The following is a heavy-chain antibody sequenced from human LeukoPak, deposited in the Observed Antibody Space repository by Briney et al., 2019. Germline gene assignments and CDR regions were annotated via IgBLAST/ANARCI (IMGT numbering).Heavy chain of an antibody. CDR3: ARMKGKEWLRLPLFDY. CDR2: IYYSGST. Sequence: SETLSLTCTVSGGSISSYYWSWIRQPPGKGQEWIGYIYYSGSTNYNPSLKSRVTISVDTSKNQFSLKLSSVTAADTAVYYCARMKGKEWLRLPLFDYWGQGTLVTVSS. CDR1: GGSISSYY. V-gene: IGHV4-59*13. D-gene: IGHD5-12*01. J-gene: IGHJ4*02.